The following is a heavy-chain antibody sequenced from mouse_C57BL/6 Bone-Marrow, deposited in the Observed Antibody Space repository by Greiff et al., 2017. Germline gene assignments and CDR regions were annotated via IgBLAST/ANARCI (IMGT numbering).Heavy chain of an antibody. J-gene: IGHJ2*01. CDR2: ISNLAYSI. V-gene: IGHV5-15*01. Sequence: EVQLVESGGGLVQPGGSLKLSCAASGFTFSDYGMAWVRQAPRKGPEWVAFISNLAYSIYYADTVTGRFTISRENAKNTLYLEMSSLRSEDTAMYYCARQVLRGPYFDYWGQGTTLTDSS. CDR3: ARQVLRGPYFDY. D-gene: IGHD1-1*01. CDR1: GFTFSDYG.